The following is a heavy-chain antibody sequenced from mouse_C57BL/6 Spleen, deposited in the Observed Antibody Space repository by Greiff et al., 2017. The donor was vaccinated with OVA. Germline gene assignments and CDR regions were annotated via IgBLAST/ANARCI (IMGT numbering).Heavy chain of an antibody. V-gene: IGHV1-53*01. J-gene: IGHJ2*01. CDR1: GYTFTSYW. Sequence: QVQLKQPGPELVKPGASVKLSCKASGYTFTSYWMHWVKQRPGQGLEWIGNINPSNGGTNYNEKFKSKATLTVDKSSSTAYMQLSSLTSEDSAVYYCARFSRGSSSYYFDYWGQGTTLTVSS. D-gene: IGHD1-1*01. CDR2: INPSNGGT. CDR3: ARFSRGSSSYYFDY.